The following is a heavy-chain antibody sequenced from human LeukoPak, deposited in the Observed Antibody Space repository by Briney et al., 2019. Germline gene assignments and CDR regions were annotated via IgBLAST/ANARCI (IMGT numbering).Heavy chain of an antibody. V-gene: IGHV3-23*01. Sequence: GGSLRLSCAASGFTFNIYAMSWVRQAPGKGLEWVSTISSSGDSTFNADSVKGRFTISRDNAKNSLFLQMNSLRAEDTAVYYCARVLRYCSGGNCYSGGLGYMDVWGKGTTVTISS. J-gene: IGHJ6*03. CDR2: ISSSGDST. CDR3: ARVLRYCSGGNCYSGGLGYMDV. D-gene: IGHD2-15*01. CDR1: GFTFNIYA.